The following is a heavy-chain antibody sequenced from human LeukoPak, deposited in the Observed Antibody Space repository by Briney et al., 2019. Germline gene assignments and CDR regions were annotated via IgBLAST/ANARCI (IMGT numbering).Heavy chain of an antibody. CDR3: AKGSYYDSSGSFYFDY. V-gene: IGHV3-23*01. CDR1: GFTFSSYA. CDR2: ISGSGDNT. Sequence: PGGSLRLSCAASGFTFSSYAMSWVRQAPGTGLEWVSGISGSGDNTYYADSVKGRFTISRDNSNNTLYVQVNSLGTEDTAAYYCAKGSYYDSSGSFYFDYWGQGTLVTVSS. J-gene: IGHJ4*02. D-gene: IGHD3-22*01.